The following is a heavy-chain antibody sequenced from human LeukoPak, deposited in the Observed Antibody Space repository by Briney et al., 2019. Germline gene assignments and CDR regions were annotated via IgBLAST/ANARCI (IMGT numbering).Heavy chain of an antibody. Sequence: SETLSLTCTVSGGSISSSSYYWGWIRQPPGKGLEWIGSIYYSGSTYYNPSLKSRVTISVDTSKNQFSLKLSSVTAADTAVYYCAIAEPYDFWSGYYFDYWGQGTLVTVSS. V-gene: IGHV4-39*01. J-gene: IGHJ4*02. CDR1: GGSISSSSYY. D-gene: IGHD3-3*01. CDR3: AIAEPYDFWSGYYFDY. CDR2: IYYSGST.